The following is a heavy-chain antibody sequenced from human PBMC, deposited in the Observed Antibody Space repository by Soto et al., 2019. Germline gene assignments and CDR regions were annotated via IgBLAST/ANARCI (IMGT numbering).Heavy chain of an antibody. D-gene: IGHD6-19*01. CDR2: IYYSGNT. J-gene: IGHJ4*02. CDR1: GGVISNFY. CDR3: SRHVGYSSGWYGDYFDY. V-gene: IGHV4-59*08. Sequence: SETLSLTCTVSGGVISNFYWSWIREPPGKGLEWIGYIYYSGNTNYNPSLESRVTISVDTSKNQFYLRLSSVTAADTAMYFFSRHVGYSSGWYGDYFDYWGPGTLVTVSS.